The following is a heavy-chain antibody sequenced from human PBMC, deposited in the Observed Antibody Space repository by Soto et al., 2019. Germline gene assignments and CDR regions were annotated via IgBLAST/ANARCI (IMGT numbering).Heavy chain of an antibody. CDR1: GGSISSYF. D-gene: IGHD6-19*01. CDR3: ARGRGSSGWYTWEYYFDY. Sequence: SETLSLTCTVSGGSISSYFWSWIRQPAGKGLEWIGRIYTSGSTNYNPSLKSRVTMSVDTSKNQFSLKLSSVTAADTAVYYCARGRGSSGWYTWEYYFDYWRHGTLATVSS. CDR2: IYTSGST. V-gene: IGHV4-4*07. J-gene: IGHJ4*01.